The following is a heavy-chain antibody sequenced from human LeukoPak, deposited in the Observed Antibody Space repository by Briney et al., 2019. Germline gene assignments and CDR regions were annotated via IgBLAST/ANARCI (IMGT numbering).Heavy chain of an antibody. CDR2: ISYDGSYK. J-gene: IGHJ4*02. D-gene: IGHD6-13*01. V-gene: IGHV3-30*18. CDR1: GFTFSSYG. CDR3: AKESSSWSYFDY. Sequence: GGSLRLSCAASGFTFSSYGMHWVRQAPGKGLEWVAVISYDGSYKYYADSVKGRFTISRDNSKNTLYLEMNSLRAEDTAVYYCAKESSSWSYFDYWGQGTLVTVSS.